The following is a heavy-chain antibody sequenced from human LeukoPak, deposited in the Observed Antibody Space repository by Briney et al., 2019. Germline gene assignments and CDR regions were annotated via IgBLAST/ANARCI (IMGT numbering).Heavy chain of an antibody. Sequence: ASVKVSCKASEYIFTTYYMHWVRQAPGQGLEGMGWMHPNSGATNYAQKIQGRVTMTRDTSISTAYMELSSLTSDDTAVYYCATSTKYSISWGAFDIWGQGTMVTVSS. J-gene: IGHJ3*02. D-gene: IGHD6-13*01. V-gene: IGHV1-2*02. CDR3: ATSTKYSISWGAFDI. CDR2: MHPNSGAT. CDR1: EYIFTTYY.